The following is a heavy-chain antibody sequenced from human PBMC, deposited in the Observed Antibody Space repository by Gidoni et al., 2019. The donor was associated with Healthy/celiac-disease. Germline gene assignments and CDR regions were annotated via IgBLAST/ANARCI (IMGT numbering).Heavy chain of an antibody. CDR3: ARVMGSGWYYFDY. CDR2: IYYSGST. CDR1: GGSISSSSYY. D-gene: IGHD6-19*01. Sequence: QLQLQESGPGLVKPSATLSLTCTVSGGSISSSSYYWGWIRQPPGKGLEWIGSIYYSGSTYYNPSLKSRVTISVDTSKTQFSLKLSSVTAADTAVYYCARVMGSGWYYFDYWGQGTLVTVSS. V-gene: IGHV4-39*01. J-gene: IGHJ4*02.